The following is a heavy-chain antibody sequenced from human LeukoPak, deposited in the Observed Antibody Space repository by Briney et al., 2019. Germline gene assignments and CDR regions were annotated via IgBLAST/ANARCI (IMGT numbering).Heavy chain of an antibody. CDR3: ARPGRAWYDYVWGSYRYDY. D-gene: IGHD3-16*02. CDR1: GYTFTSYD. J-gene: IGHJ4*02. V-gene: IGHV1-8*01. CDR2: MNPNSGNT. Sequence: ASVKVSCKASGYTFTSYDINWVRQATGQGLEWMGWMNPNSGNTGYAQKFQGRVTMTRNTSISTAYMELSSLRSEDTAVYYCARPGRAWYDYVWGSYRYDYWGQGTLVTVSS.